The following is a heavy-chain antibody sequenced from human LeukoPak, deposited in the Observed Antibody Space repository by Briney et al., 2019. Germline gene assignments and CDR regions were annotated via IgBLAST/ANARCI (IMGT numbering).Heavy chain of an antibody. CDR3: ASLAYGDYGNY. CDR2: IYPRDGST. CDR1: GYTFTSNY. Sequence: ASVKVSCKASGYTFTSNYIHWVRQAPGQGLEWMGMIYPRDGSTSYAQKFQGRVTITADESTSTAYMELSSLRSEDTAVYYCASLAYGDYGNYWGQGTLVTVSS. V-gene: IGHV1-46*01. D-gene: IGHD4-17*01. J-gene: IGHJ4*02.